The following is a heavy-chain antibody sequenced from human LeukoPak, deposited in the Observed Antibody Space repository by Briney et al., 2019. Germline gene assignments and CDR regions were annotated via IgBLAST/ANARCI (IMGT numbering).Heavy chain of an antibody. D-gene: IGHD5-24*01. CDR3: ARTGVEMAEAG. J-gene: IGHJ4*02. Sequence: SETLSLTCTVSGGSISSSSYYWGWIRQPPGKGLEWIGSIYYSGSTYYNPSLKSRVTISVDTSKNQFSLKPSSVTAADTAVYYCARTGVEMAEAGWGQGTLVTVSS. CDR1: GGSISSSSYY. CDR2: IYYSGST. V-gene: IGHV4-39*07.